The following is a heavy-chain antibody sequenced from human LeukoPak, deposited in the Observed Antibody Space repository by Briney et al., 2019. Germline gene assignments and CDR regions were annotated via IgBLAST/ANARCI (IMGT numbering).Heavy chain of an antibody. CDR2: IKQDGSEK. CDR1: GFTFSVYA. J-gene: IGHJ4*02. V-gene: IGHV3-7*01. Sequence: GGSLRLSCATSGFTFSVYAMSRVRQAPGKGLEWVANIKQDGSEKYYVDSVKGRFTISRDNAKNSLYLQMNSLRAEDTAVYYCARWAFIVATAFDYWGQGTLVTVSS. D-gene: IGHD5-12*01. CDR3: ARWAFIVATAFDY.